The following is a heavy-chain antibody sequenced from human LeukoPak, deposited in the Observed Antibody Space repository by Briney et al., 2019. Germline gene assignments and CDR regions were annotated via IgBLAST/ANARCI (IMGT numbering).Heavy chain of an antibody. CDR1: GYTFTSYG. V-gene: IGHV1-18*01. CDR3: AREYYYGSGSHGVDY. D-gene: IGHD3-10*01. Sequence: ASVKVSCKASGYTFTSYGIYWVRQAPGQGLEWMGWISPYNGDTSYARKFQGRFTMTTDTSTSTAYMELRSLRSDDSAMYYCAREYYYGSGSHGVDYWGQGTLVTVSS. J-gene: IGHJ4*02. CDR2: ISPYNGDT.